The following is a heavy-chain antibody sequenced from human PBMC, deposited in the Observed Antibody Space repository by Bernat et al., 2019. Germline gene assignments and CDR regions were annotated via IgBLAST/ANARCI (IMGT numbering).Heavy chain of an antibody. J-gene: IGHJ3*02. V-gene: IGHV3-21*01. CDR1: GFTFSTYA. Sequence: EVQLVESGGGLVQPGGSLRLSCAPSGFTFSTYAMSWVRQAPGKGLEWVSSISSSSSYIYYADSVKGRFTISRDNAKNSLYLQMNSLRAEDTAVYYCARDLLAFDIWGQGTMVTVSS. CDR2: ISSSSSYI. CDR3: ARDLLAFDI. D-gene: IGHD2-21*01.